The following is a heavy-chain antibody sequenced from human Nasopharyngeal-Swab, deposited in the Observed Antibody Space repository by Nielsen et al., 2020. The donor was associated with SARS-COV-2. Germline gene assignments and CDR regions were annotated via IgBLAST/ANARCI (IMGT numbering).Heavy chain of an antibody. V-gene: IGHV5-51*01. CDR2: IYPGDSDT. D-gene: IGHD3-10*01. J-gene: IGHJ4*02. CDR1: AYSFTTHW. CDR3: ARLGVYDSGSYFDY. Sequence: GESLKISCQTSAYSFTTHWVGGVRQVPGKGLEWLGFIYPGDSDTRYSPSFQGHITFSADKSISTAYLQWSSLKASDTATYYCARLGVYDSGSYFDYWGQGTLVTVSS.